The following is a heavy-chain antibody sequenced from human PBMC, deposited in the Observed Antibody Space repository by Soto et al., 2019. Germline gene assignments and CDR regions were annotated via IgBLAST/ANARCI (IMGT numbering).Heavy chain of an antibody. CDR1: GGSFSGYY. V-gene: IGHV4-34*01. CDR3: ARGFRALDGYKYYYPYSATVV. D-gene: IGHD5-12*01. Sequence: SETLSLTCAVHGGSFSGYYWRWIGQRPGKGLEWIGEINHSGSTNYNPSLKSRVTISVDTSKNQFSLKLSAVTAADTAVYYCARGFRALDGYKYYYPYSATVVPGPGTTVTVS. J-gene: IGHJ6*02. CDR2: INHSGST.